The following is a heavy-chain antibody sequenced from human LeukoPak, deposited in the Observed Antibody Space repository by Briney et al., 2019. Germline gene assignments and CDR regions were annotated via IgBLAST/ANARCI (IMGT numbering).Heavy chain of an antibody. CDR3: ARAGSIAVAFDAFDI. D-gene: IGHD6-19*01. CDR1: GFTFSSYE. J-gene: IGHJ3*02. Sequence: EGSLRLSCAASGFTFSSYEMNWVRQAPGKGLEWVSYISSSGSTIYYADSVKGRFTISRDNAKNSLYLQMNSLRAEDTAVYYCARAGSIAVAFDAFDIWGQGTMVTVSS. CDR2: ISSSGSTI. V-gene: IGHV3-48*03.